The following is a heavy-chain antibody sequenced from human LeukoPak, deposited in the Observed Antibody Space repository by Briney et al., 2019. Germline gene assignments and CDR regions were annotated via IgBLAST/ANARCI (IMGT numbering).Heavy chain of an antibody. CDR1: GFTFSSYH. V-gene: IGHV3-48*01. Sequence: PGGSLRLSCAATGFTFSSYHMHWVRQAPGKGLEWVSCISSSSTSIYYADSAKGRFTISRDNAENSLFLQMNNLRAEDTAVYYCAKKQDYGDNHWYFDLWGRGTLITVSS. J-gene: IGHJ2*01. CDR3: AKKQDYGDNHWYFDL. D-gene: IGHD4-17*01. CDR2: ISSSSTSI.